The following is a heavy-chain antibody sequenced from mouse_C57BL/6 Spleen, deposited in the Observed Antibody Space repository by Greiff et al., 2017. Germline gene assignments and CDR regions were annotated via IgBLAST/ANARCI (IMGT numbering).Heavy chain of an antibody. D-gene: IGHD2-4*01. J-gene: IGHJ1*03. CDR2: IWGGGGT. V-gene: IGHV2-9*01. CDR3: SKHGIYYDYDAPHFDV. Sequence: VKLMESGPGLVAPSQSLSITCTVSGFSLTSYGVDWVRQPPGKGLEWLGVIWGGGGTNYNSALMSRLSISKDNSKRQVFLKMNSLQTDDKAMYYCSKHGIYYDYDAPHFDVWGKGTTVTVSS. CDR1: GFSLTSYG.